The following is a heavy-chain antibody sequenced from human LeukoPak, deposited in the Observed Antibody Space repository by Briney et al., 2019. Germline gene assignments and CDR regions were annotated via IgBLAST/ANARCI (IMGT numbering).Heavy chain of an antibody. CDR3: ASYASGYNWLKA. D-gene: IGHD3-10*01. J-gene: IGHJ5*02. Sequence: ASVKVSCKASGHTFTVYYIHWVRRAPGQGLEWMGWIHPGTGDTNYTQRFQGRVTVTRDTSITTAYMELSSLKYDDTAVYYCASYASGYNWLKAWGQGTLVTVSS. CDR1: GHTFTVYY. CDR2: IHPGTGDT. V-gene: IGHV1-2*02.